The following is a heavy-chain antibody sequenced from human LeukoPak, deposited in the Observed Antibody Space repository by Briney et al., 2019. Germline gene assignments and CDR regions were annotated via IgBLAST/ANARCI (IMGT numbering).Heavy chain of an antibody. CDR1: GGSISSSSYY. CDR2: IYYSGST. J-gene: IGHJ4*02. CDR3: ASRWIQLWSTDY. D-gene: IGHD5-18*01. Sequence: PSETLSLTCTVSGGSISSSSYYWGWIRQPPGKGLEGIGSIYYSGSTYYNPSLKSRVTISVDTSKNQFSLKLSSVTAADTAVYYCASRWIQLWSTDYWGQGTLVTVSS. V-gene: IGHV4-39*01.